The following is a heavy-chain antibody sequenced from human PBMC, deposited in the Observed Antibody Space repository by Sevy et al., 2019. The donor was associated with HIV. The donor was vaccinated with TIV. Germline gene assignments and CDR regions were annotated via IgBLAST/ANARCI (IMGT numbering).Heavy chain of an antibody. Sequence: GGSLRLSCVTSGFTSKKFGMHWVRQAPGKGPEWVAIISYDESKKYYADSMKGRFTISRDISKNTPYLQMDRLTTEDTAVYYCAKDLYYYEPKSFPDYWGQGTQVTVSS. D-gene: IGHD3-16*01. V-gene: IGHV3-30*18. CDR1: GFTSKKFG. CDR3: AKDLYYYEPKSFPDY. CDR2: ISYDESKK. J-gene: IGHJ4*02.